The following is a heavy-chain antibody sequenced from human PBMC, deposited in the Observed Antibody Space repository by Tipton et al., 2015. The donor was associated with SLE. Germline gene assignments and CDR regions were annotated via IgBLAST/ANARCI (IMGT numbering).Heavy chain of an antibody. J-gene: IGHJ5*02. D-gene: IGHD2-2*01. V-gene: IGHV4-59*08. CDR3: ARAGTLLGYCSSTSCLDWFDP. CDR1: GGSISSHY. CDR2: IYYSGST. Sequence: TLSLTCTVSGGSISSHYWSWIRQPPGKGLEWIGYIYYSGSTNYNPSLKSRVTISVDTSKNQFSLKLSSVTAADTAVYYCARAGTLLGYCSSTSCLDWFDPWGQGTLVTVSS.